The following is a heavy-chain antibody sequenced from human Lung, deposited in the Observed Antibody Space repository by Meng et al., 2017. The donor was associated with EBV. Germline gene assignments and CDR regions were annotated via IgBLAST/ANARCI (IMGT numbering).Heavy chain of an antibody. CDR2: IYYSGST. Sequence: QGRLHQWGAGLLKPSRTLSLPCTVSGGSVSSGGYYWSWIRQPPGKGLEWIGYIYYSGSTNFNPSLKSRVTISVDTSKNQFSLKLSSVTAADTAVYYCARDSDSAYSLGYWGQGTLVTVSS. D-gene: IGHD2-21*01. V-gene: IGHV4-61*08. J-gene: IGHJ4*02. CDR1: GGSVSSGGYY. CDR3: ARDSDSAYSLGY.